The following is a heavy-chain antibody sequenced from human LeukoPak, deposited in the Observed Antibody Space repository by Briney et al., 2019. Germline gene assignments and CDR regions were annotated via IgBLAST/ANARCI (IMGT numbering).Heavy chain of an antibody. CDR2: INPNSGGT. J-gene: IGHJ4*02. CDR1: GYTFTGYY. CDR3: ARAEYDILTGYYFDY. D-gene: IGHD3-9*01. Sequence: ASVKVSCKASGYTFTGYYMHWVRQAPGQGLEWIGWINPNSGGTNYAQKFQGRVTMTRDTSISTAYMELSRLRSDDTAVYYCARAEYDILTGYYFDYWGQGTLVTVSS. V-gene: IGHV1-2*02.